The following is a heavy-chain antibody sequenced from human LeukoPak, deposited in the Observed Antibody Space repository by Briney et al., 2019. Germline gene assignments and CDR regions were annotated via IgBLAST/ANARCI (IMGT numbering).Heavy chain of an antibody. J-gene: IGHJ4*02. Sequence: GGSLRLSCAASGFTFSSLWMNWVRQAPGKGLEWVANIKPDGSERHYVDSVKGRFTISRDNAKNSLYLQMNSLRAEDTAVYYCARGRQWAFYWGQGTLVTVSS. D-gene: IGHD6-19*01. CDR3: ARGRQWAFY. CDR2: IKPDGSER. V-gene: IGHV3-7*01. CDR1: GFTFSSLW.